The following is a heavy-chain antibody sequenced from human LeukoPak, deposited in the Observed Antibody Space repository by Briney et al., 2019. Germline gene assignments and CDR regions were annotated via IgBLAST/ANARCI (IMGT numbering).Heavy chain of an antibody. Sequence: SETLSLTCAVYGGSFSGYYWSWIRQPPGKGLEWIGEINHSGSTNYNPSLKSRVTISVDTSENQFSLKLSSVTAADTAVYYCARGGHIVVVTANYWYFDLWGRGTLVTVSS. D-gene: IGHD2-21*02. J-gene: IGHJ2*01. CDR1: GGSFSGYY. CDR2: INHSGST. V-gene: IGHV4-34*01. CDR3: ARGGHIVVVTANYWYFDL.